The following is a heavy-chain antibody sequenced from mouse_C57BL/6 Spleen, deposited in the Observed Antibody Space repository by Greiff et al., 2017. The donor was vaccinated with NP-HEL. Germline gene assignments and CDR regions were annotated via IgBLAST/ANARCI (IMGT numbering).Heavy chain of an antibody. D-gene: IGHD1-2*01. J-gene: IGHJ1*03. CDR3: ARLITTDWYFDV. V-gene: IGHV5-12*01. CDR1: GFTFSDYY. Sequence: EVKLQESGGGLVQPGGSLKLSCAASGFTFSDYYMYWVRQTPEKRLEWVAYISNGGGSTYYPDTVKGRFTISRDNAKNTLYLQKSRLKSEDTAMYYCARLITTDWYFDVWGTGTTVTVSS. CDR2: ISNGGGST.